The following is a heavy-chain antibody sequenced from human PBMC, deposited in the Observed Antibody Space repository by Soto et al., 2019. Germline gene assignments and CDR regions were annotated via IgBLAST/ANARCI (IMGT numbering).Heavy chain of an antibody. V-gene: IGHV4-59*01. CDR3: ARVEEYCSSTSCHMRLGD. CDR2: IYYSGST. D-gene: IGHD2-2*02. CDR1: CGSISSYY. Sequence: SEPLSLTCTVSCGSISSYYWSWIRQPPGKGLEWIGYIYYSGSTNYNPSLKSRVTISVDTSKNQFSLKLSSVTAADTAVYYCARVEEYCSSTSCHMRLGDWGQGNLVTV. J-gene: IGHJ4*02.